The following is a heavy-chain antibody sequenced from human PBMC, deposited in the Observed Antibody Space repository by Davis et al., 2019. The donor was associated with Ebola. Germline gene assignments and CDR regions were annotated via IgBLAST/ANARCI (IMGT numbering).Heavy chain of an antibody. Sequence: PGGSLRLSCAASGFTFSSYAMNWVRQAPGKGLEWVSFISGGGDSTYYADSVKGRFTISRDNFKSTLYLQMNSLRAEDTAVYYCAKDKGGRWGGFDIWGQGTTVTVSS. D-gene: IGHD3-16*01. J-gene: IGHJ3*02. CDR3: AKDKGGRWGGFDI. CDR2: ISGGGDST. V-gene: IGHV3-23*01. CDR1: GFTFSSYA.